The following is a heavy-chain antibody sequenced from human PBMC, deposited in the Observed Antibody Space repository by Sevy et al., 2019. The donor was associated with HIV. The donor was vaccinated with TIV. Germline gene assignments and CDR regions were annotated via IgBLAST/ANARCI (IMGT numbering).Heavy chain of an antibody. J-gene: IGHJ4*02. CDR2: IYHSGST. V-gene: IGHV4-4*02. CDR1: GGSISSNNW. D-gene: IGHD2-2*03. CDR3: ARGVGGYCSSTSCHVDY. Sequence: GTLSLTCAVSGGSISSNNWWNWVRQTPGKGLEWIGEIYHSGSTNRNPSLKSRVTISVDKSKNQFSLKLSSVTAADTAVYYCARGVGGYCSSTSCHVDYWGQGTLVTVSS.